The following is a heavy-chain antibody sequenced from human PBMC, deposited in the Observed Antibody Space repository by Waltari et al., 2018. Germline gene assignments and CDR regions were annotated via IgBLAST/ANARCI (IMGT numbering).Heavy chain of an antibody. CDR3: TTGRDEI. CDR2: IKRQSDGGTT. J-gene: IGHJ4*02. CDR1: GFSFSDAG. V-gene: IGHV3-15*07. Sequence: GQLVESGGGLVKPGGSLRLSGLASGFSFSDAGMNWVRQAPGKGLEWVGRIKRQSDGGTTGYATPVKGRFIISRDDSKSTLSLQMNSLKTEDTAVYYCTTGRDEIWGQGSLVTVSS.